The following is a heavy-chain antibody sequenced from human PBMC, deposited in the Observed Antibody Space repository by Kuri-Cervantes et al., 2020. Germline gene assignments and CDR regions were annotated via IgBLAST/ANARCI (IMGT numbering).Heavy chain of an antibody. Sequence: SETLSLTCTVSGGSINNYYWSWIRLPPGKGLEWIGYIYSSGSTNYNPSLKSRVTISVDTSKKQFSLKLSSVTAADTAVYYCARGAIVATRSYDYWGQGSLVTVSS. D-gene: IGHD5-12*01. CDR3: ARGAIVATRSYDY. CDR2: IYSSGST. V-gene: IGHV4-59*01. CDR1: GGSINNYY. J-gene: IGHJ4*02.